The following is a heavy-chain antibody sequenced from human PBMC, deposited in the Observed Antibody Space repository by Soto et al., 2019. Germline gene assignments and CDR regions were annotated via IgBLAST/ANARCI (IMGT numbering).Heavy chain of an antibody. CDR3: AKEWDAHPNYDY. V-gene: IGHV3-30*18. D-gene: IGHD1-26*01. J-gene: IGHJ4*02. CDR1: GFVFSDHG. Sequence: QVQLVESGGGVVQPGRSLRLSCAGSGFVFSDHGIHWVRQAPGKGLEWLAAISYDGGNKYYADSVKGRFTFSRDNSENTVYLQMNSLTTEDTAVYYCAKEWDAHPNYDYWGQGTLVTVSS. CDR2: ISYDGGNK.